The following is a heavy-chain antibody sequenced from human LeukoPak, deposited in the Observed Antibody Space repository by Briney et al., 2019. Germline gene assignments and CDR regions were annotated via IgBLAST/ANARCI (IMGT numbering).Heavy chain of an antibody. D-gene: IGHD1-26*01. CDR2: IYYSGST. Sequence: KPSETLSLTCTVSGGSISSYYWSWIRQPPGKGLEWIGYIYYSGSTNYNPSLKSRVTISVDTSKNQFSLKLSSVTAADTAVYYCARDLGGGSYFRWFDPWGQGTLVTVSS. CDR3: ARDLGGGSYFRWFDP. CDR1: GGSISSYY. J-gene: IGHJ5*02. V-gene: IGHV4-59*01.